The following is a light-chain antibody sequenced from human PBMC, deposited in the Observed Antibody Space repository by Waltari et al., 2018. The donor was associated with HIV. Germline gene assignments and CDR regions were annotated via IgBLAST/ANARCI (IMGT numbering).Light chain of an antibody. CDR3: AAWDDSLNGNVI. J-gene: IGLJ2*01. Sequence: QSVLTQPPSTSGTPGQRVTISCSGSTSNIGSNAVNWYQQLPGTAPKLVIYSNNQRPPGVPYRFTGSKSGTSASLAIGGLQSEDEADYYCAAWDDSLNGNVIFGGGTKLTVL. V-gene: IGLV1-44*01. CDR2: SNN. CDR1: TSNIGSNA.